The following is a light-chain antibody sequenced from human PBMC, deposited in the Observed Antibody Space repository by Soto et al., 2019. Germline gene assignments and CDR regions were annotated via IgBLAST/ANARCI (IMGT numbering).Light chain of an antibody. CDR3: QQYDIWPPYT. Sequence: ETVLTQSHGTLSLSPGQRHTLXCLANKSVSNNYLAWYQQKPGQAPRLLIYRASTRATGIPPRFSGGGSGTEFTVTISSLQSEDFAIYYCQQYDIWPPYTFGQGTKV. CDR1: KSVSNN. J-gene: IGKJ2*01. V-gene: IGKV3-15*01. CDR2: RAS.